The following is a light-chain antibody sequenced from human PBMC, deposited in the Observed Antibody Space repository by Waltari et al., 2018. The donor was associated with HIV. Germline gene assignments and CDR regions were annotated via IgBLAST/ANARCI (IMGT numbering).Light chain of an antibody. CDR2: DVS. CDR3: SSYTSSSTLRV. CDR1: SSDVGGYNY. V-gene: IGLV2-14*03. J-gene: IGLJ1*01. Sequence: QSALTQPASVSGPPGQSITISSTGTSSDVGGYNYVSWYQQHPGKAPKLMIYDVSNRPSGVSNRFSGSKSGNTASLTISGLQAEDEADYYCSSYTSSSTLRVFGTGTKVTVL.